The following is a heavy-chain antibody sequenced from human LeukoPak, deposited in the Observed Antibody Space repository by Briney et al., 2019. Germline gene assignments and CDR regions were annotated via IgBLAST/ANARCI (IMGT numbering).Heavy chain of an antibody. V-gene: IGHV4-59*01. CDR1: GGSISSYY. Sequence: PSETLSLTCTVSGGSISSYYWSWIRQPPGKGLEWIGYIYYSGSTNYNPSLKSRVTISVDTSKDQFSLKLSSVTAADTAVYYCARASDTAMALDYWGQGTLVTVSS. D-gene: IGHD5-18*01. J-gene: IGHJ4*02. CDR2: IYYSGST. CDR3: ARASDTAMALDY.